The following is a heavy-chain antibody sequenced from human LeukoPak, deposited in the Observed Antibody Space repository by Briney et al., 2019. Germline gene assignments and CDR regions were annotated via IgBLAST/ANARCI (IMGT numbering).Heavy chain of an antibody. CDR2: IRSKANSYAT. J-gene: IGHJ3*02. CDR1: GFTFSGSA. CDR3: TTFPHSDDAFDI. Sequence: PGGSLRLSCAASGFTFSGSAMHWVRQASGKGLEWVGRIRSKANSYATAYAASVKGRFTISRDDSKNTAYLQMNSLKTEDTAVYYCTTFPHSDDAFDIWGQGTMVTVSS. V-gene: IGHV3-73*01. D-gene: IGHD3-3*02.